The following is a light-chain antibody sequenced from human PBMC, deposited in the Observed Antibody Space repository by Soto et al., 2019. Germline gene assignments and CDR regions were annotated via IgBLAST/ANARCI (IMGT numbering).Light chain of an antibody. Sequence: QSALTQPPSASGSSGQSVTISCTGTSSDIGGYNFVSWYQQHPGKAPKLMIDEVNKRPSGVPDRFSGSKSGNTASLTVSGLQAEDEADYYCSSYADTNNLVFGGRTKLTVL. CDR3: SSYADTNNLV. J-gene: IGLJ2*01. V-gene: IGLV2-8*01. CDR2: EVN. CDR1: SSDIGGYNF.